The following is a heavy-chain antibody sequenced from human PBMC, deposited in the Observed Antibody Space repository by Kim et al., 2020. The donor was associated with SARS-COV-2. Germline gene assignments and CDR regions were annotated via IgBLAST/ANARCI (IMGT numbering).Heavy chain of an antibody. CDR3: AKGRALAGGALDV. Sequence: ADSVKGRFTVSRDNSKNTLYLQMNSLRAEDTAVYYCAKGRALAGGALDVWGQGTMVTVSS. V-gene: IGHV3-23*01. D-gene: IGHD1-1*01. J-gene: IGHJ3*01.